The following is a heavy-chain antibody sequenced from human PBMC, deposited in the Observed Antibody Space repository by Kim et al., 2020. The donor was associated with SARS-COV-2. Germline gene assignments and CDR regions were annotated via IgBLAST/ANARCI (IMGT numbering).Heavy chain of an antibody. CDR2: IYYSGST. D-gene: IGHD6-19*01. CDR1: GGSISSSSYY. CDR3: ARDNSVAGKRSFDY. V-gene: IGHV4-39*07. Sequence: SETLSLTCTVSGGSISSSSYYWGWIRQPPGKGLEWIGSIYYSGSTYYNPSLKSRVTISVDTSKNQFSLKLSSVTAADTAVYYCARDNSVAGKRSFDYWGQGTLVTVSS. J-gene: IGHJ4*02.